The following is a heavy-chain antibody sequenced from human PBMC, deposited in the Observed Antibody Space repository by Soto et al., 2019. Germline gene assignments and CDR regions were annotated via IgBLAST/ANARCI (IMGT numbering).Heavy chain of an antibody. V-gene: IGHV3-23*01. CDR2: ISGSGTNT. J-gene: IGHJ4*02. Sequence: EVQLLESGGGLVQPGGSPRLSCAASGFTFSCCSMAWVRLAPGKGLEWVSSISGSGTNTYYSDSVRGRFTISRDNSKNTLYLQMNSLRGDDTAVYYCAKGGGGGWYDDWGQGTLVTVSS. CDR1: GFTFSCCS. D-gene: IGHD6-19*01. CDR3: AKGGGGGWYDD.